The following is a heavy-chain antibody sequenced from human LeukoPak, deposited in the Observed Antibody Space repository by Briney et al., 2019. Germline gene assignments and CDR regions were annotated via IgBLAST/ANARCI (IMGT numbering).Heavy chain of an antibody. D-gene: IGHD2-21*02. V-gene: IGHV3-23*01. CDR3: AKDPAVAVTAMFYFQH. J-gene: IGHJ1*01. CDR2: ISGSGGST. CDR1: GFTFSSYA. Sequence: PGGSLRLSCAASGFTFSSYAMSWVRQAPGKGLEWVSAISGSGGSTYYADSVKGRFTISRDNSKNTLYLQMNSLRAEDTAVYYCAKDPAVAVTAMFYFQHWGQGTLVTVSS.